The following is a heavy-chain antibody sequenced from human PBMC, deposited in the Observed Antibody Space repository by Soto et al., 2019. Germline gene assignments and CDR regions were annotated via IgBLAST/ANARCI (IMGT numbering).Heavy chain of an antibody. J-gene: IGHJ6*02. CDR2: INHSGST. D-gene: IGHD3-22*01. V-gene: IGHV4-34*01. CDR1: GGSFSGYY. Sequence: SETLSLTCAVYGGSFSGYYWSWIRQPPGKGLEWIGEINHSGSTNYNPSLKSRVTISVDTSKNQFSLKLSSVTAADTAVYYCARGGTQWLKRGYGMDVWGQGTTVTVSS. CDR3: ARGGTQWLKRGYGMDV.